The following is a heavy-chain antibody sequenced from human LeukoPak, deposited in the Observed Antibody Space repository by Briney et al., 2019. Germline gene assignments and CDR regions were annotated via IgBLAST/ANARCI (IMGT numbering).Heavy chain of an antibody. CDR1: GFTFSSYG. V-gene: IGHV3-33*01. CDR3: ARGIAAAAPWFDP. CDR2: IWYDGSNK. J-gene: IGHJ5*02. D-gene: IGHD6-13*01. Sequence: PGGSLRLSCAASGFTFSSYGMHWVRQAPGKGLEWVAVIWYDGSNKYYADSVKGRFTISRDNSKNTLYLQMNSLRAEDTAVYYCARGIAAAAPWFDPWGQGTLVTVSS.